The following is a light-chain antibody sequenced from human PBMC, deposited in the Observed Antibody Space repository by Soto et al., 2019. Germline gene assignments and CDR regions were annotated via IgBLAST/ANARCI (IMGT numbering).Light chain of an antibody. CDR2: EVS. Sequence: QSALTQPASVSGSPGQSITISCTGTSSDVGGYNYVSWYQQPPGKAPKLMIYEVSYRPSGVSNRFSGSKSGNTASLTISGLQAEDAANYYCSSYTSSSSPGVFGGGTQLTVL. V-gene: IGLV2-14*01. CDR3: SSYTSSSSPGV. CDR1: SSDVGGYNY. J-gene: IGLJ7*01.